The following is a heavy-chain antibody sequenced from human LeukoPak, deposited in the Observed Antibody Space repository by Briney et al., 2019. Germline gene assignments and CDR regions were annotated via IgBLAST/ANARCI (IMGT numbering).Heavy chain of an antibody. Sequence: GGSLRLACAASGFTVSSNYMSWVRQAPGKGLEWVSVIYSGGSTYYADSVKGRFTISRDNSKNTLYLQMNSLRAEYTAVYYCAKRVGAVHFDYWGQGALVTVSS. J-gene: IGHJ4*02. CDR2: IYSGGST. CDR3: AKRVGAVHFDY. V-gene: IGHV3-66*01. D-gene: IGHD1-26*01. CDR1: GFTVSSNY.